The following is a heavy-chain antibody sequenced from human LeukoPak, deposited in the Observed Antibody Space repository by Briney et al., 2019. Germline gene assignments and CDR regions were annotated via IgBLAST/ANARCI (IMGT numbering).Heavy chain of an antibody. Sequence: GGSLRLSCAASGFTFSSYAMHWVRQAPGKGLEWVAVISYDGSNKYYADSVKGRFTISRDNSKNTLYLQMNSLRAEDTAVYYCARDREQWLEPDAFDIWGQGTMVTVSS. CDR1: GFTFSSYA. CDR2: ISYDGSNK. D-gene: IGHD6-19*01. J-gene: IGHJ3*02. CDR3: ARDREQWLEPDAFDI. V-gene: IGHV3-30-3*01.